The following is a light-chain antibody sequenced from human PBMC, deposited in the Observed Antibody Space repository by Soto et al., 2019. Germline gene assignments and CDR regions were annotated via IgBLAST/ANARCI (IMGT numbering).Light chain of an antibody. J-gene: IGLJ2*01. CDR1: SSDVGGYNY. CDR3: SSYTSSSTLG. Sequence: QSGLTQPASVSGSPGQSITISCTGTSSDVGGYNYVSWYQQHPGKAPKLMIYDVSSRPSGVSNRFSGSKSGNTASLTISGLQAEDEADYYCSSYTSSSTLGFGGGTKVTVL. V-gene: IGLV2-14*01. CDR2: DVS.